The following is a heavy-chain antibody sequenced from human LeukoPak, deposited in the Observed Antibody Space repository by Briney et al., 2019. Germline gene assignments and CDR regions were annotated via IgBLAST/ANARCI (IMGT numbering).Heavy chain of an antibody. D-gene: IGHD5-18*01. CDR2: INPSCGST. CDR1: GYTFTSYY. V-gene: IGHV1-46*01. CDR3: ARGEYSSGTPFDY. J-gene: IGHJ4*02. Sequence: PGASVKVSCKASGYTFTSYYMHWVRQAPGQGLEWMGIINPSCGSTRYAQKLQGRVNMIKDTVKSTVYMELSSLRSDDTAVYYCARGEYSSGTPFDYWGQGTLVTVSS.